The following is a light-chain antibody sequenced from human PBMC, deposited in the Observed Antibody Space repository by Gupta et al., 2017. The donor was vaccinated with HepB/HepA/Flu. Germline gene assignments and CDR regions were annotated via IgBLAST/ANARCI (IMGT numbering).Light chain of an antibody. Sequence: AIRMTQSPSSFSASTGDRVTITCRASQGISSYLAWYQQKPGQAPKLLIYAASTLQSGVPSRFSGSGSGTDFTLTISCLQSEDFATYYCQQDDSSPIPFGRGTKVEIK. J-gene: IGKJ4*01. V-gene: IGKV1-8*01. CDR1: QGISSY. CDR3: QQDDSSPIP. CDR2: AAS.